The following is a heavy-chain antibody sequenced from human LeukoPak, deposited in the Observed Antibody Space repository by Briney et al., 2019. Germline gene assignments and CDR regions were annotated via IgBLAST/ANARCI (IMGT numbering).Heavy chain of an antibody. CDR3: ARDGTGFSSGRGV. Sequence: GGSLRLSCAASGFTFSSYAMHWVRQAPGKGLEWVAVISYDGSNKYYADSVKGRFTISRDNSKNTLYLQMNSLRAEDTAVYYCARDGTGFSSGRGVWGQGTTVTVSS. CDR2: ISYDGSNK. J-gene: IGHJ6*02. D-gene: IGHD7-27*01. V-gene: IGHV3-30*04. CDR1: GFTFSSYA.